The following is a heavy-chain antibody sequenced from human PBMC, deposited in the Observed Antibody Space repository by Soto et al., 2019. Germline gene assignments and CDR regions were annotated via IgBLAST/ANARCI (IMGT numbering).Heavy chain of an antibody. D-gene: IGHD5-18*01. CDR2: IIPIFGTA. CDR3: ASPAQRRDGYRTFDY. V-gene: IGHV1-69*12. J-gene: IGHJ4*02. CDR1: GGTFSSYA. Sequence: QVQLVQSGAEVKKPGSSVKVSCKASGGTFSSYAISWVRQAPGQGLEWMGGIIPIFGTANNAQKLQGRVTLTADASTSTAYMERSSLRSEVTAVYYCASPAQRRDGYRTFDYWGQGTLVTVSS.